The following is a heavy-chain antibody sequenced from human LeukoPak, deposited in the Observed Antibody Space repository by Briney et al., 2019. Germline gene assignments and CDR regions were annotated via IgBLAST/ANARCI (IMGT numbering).Heavy chain of an antibody. CDR1: GDSISSNGYY. D-gene: IGHD3-10*01. J-gene: IGHJ5*02. V-gene: IGHV4-39*07. CDR2: INHSGST. Sequence: ASETLSLTCAVSGDSISSNGYYWGWIRQPPGKGLEWIGEINHSGSTNYNPSLKSLITISVDTSKNQFSLKLSSVTAADTAVYYCARAHKITMVRAYNWFDPWGQGTLVTVSS. CDR3: ARAHKITMVRAYNWFDP.